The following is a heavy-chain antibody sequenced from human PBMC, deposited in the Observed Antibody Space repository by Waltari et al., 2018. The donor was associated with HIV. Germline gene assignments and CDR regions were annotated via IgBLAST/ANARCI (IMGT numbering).Heavy chain of an antibody. CDR1: GFSLSTSGVG. D-gene: IGHD6-19*01. Sequence: QITLKESGPTLVKPTQTLTLTCTFSGFSLSTSGVGVGWIRQPPGKALEWLALIYWNDDKRYSPSLKSRLTITKDTSKNQVVFTMTSMDPVDTATYYCTHSKQWTRLFDYWGQGTLVTVSS. CDR2: IYWNDDK. V-gene: IGHV2-5*01. J-gene: IGHJ4*02. CDR3: THSKQWTRLFDY.